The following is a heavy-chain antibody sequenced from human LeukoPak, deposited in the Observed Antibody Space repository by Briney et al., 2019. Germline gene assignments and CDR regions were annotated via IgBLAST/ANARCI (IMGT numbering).Heavy chain of an antibody. V-gene: IGHV4-59*01. CDR1: SSTFNNAW. CDR2: LYYSGST. J-gene: IGHJ4*02. D-gene: IGHD3-10*01. Sequence: GSLRLSCAASSSTFNNAWMNWVRQAPGKGLEWIGYLYYSGSTNYNPSLKSRVTISGDTSKNQFSLKLTSVTAADTAVYYCARGLGSRYYFNSWGQGTLVTVSS. CDR3: ARGLGSRYYFNS.